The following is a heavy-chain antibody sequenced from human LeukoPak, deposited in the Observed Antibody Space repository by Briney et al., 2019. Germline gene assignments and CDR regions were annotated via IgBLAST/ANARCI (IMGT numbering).Heavy chain of an antibody. CDR1: GYTFTSYD. V-gene: IGHV1-8*01. D-gene: IGHD3-22*01. CDR2: MNPNSGNT. CDR3: ARDWGAITMIVVDY. Sequence: ASVKVSCKASGYTFTSYDINWVRQATGQGLEWMGWMNPNSGNTGYAQKFQGRVTMTRNTSISTAYMELSSLRSEDTAVYYCARDWGAITMIVVDYWGQGTLVTVSS. J-gene: IGHJ4*02.